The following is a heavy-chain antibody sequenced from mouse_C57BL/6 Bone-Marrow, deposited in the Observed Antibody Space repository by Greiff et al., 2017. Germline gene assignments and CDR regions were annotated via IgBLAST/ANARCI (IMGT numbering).Heavy chain of an antibody. D-gene: IGHD2-4*01. CDR2: IYPRGGST. J-gene: IGHJ3*01. CDR3: ARDYDCDGAWFAY. V-gene: IGHV1-78*01. Sequence: VKLVESDAELVKPGASVKISCKASGYTFTDHTIHWMKQRPEQGLEWIGYIYPRGGSTKYNEKFKGKATLTADKSSSTADVQIGSLTSEDSAVYFCARDYDCDGAWFAYWGQGTLVTVSA. CDR1: GYTFTDHT.